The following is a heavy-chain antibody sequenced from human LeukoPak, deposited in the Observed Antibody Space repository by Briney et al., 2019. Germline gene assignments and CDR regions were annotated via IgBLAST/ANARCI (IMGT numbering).Heavy chain of an antibody. D-gene: IGHD6-19*01. J-gene: IGHJ5*02. CDR2: ISSDGSKT. V-gene: IGHV3-30-3*01. CDR3: ATSTKVDGTVWFEP. Sequence: RGSLRLSCTPSGVSLSKYALDWVRQAPGKGLEGVAAISSDGSKTYYTDSVKGRFTLSRDGPSHTLSLHKDRLSPEHTAVYYCATSTKVDGTVWFEPWGQGTLVIVS. CDR1: GVSLSKYA.